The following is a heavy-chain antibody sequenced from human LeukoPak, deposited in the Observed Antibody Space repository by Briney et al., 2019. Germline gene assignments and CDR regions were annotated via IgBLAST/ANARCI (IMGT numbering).Heavy chain of an antibody. CDR1: GGSFSGYY. Sequence: SGTLSLTCAVYGGSFSGYYWSWIRQPPGKGLEWIGEINHSGSTNYNPSLKSRVTISVDTSKNQFSLKLSSVTAADTAVYYCARGERIQRRPITTRRPEDPYYYYGMDVWGQGTTVTVSS. J-gene: IGHJ6*02. CDR3: ARGERIQRRPITTRRPEDPYYYYGMDV. D-gene: IGHD3-3*01. CDR2: INHSGST. V-gene: IGHV4-34*01.